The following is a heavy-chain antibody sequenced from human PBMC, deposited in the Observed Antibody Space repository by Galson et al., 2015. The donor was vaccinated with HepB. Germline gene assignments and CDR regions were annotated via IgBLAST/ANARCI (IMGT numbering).Heavy chain of an antibody. CDR3: ARGAGYCSSTSCLAIDY. D-gene: IGHD2-2*01. V-gene: IGHV3-48*03. CDR1: GFTFSSYE. Sequence: SLRLSCAASGFTFSSYEMNWVRQAPGKGLEWVSYISGSGTTMYYADSVKGRFTISRDNSKDTLYLQMNSLRAEDTAVYYCARGAGYCSSTSCLAIDYWGQGTLVTVSS. CDR2: ISGSGTTM. J-gene: IGHJ4*02.